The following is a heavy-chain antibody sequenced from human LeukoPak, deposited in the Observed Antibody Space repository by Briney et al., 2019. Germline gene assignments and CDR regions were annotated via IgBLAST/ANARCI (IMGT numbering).Heavy chain of an antibody. CDR2: INPNSGGT. J-gene: IGHJ3*02. V-gene: IGHV1-2*02. CDR3: AIRFFGVVLSAFDI. Sequence: ASVKVSCKASGYTFTGYYMHWVRQAPGQGLEWMGWINPNSGGTNYAQKFQGRVTMTRDTSISTAYMELSSLRSEDTAVYYCAIRFFGVVLSAFDIWGQGTMVTVSS. CDR1: GYTFTGYY. D-gene: IGHD3-3*01.